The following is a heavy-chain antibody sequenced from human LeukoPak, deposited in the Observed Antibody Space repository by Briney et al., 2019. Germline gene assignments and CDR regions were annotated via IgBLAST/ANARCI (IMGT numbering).Heavy chain of an antibody. CDR2: ISGGGSST. J-gene: IGHJ4*02. V-gene: IGHV3-23*01. CDR1: GFTFSSFA. Sequence: PGGSLRLSCAASGFTFSSFAMSWVRQAPGKGLEWVSVISGGGSSTYYADSVKGRFTISRDNSKNTLYLQMNSLRAEDTAVYYCARDDYGDKWGQGTLVTVSS. D-gene: IGHD4-23*01. CDR3: ARDDYGDK.